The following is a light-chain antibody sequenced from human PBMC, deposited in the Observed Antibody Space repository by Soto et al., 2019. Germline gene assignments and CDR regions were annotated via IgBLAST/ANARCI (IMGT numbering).Light chain of an antibody. Sequence: SYELTQPPSVSVAPGKTARITCGGNNIGSKSVHWYQQKHGQAPVLVIYYDSDRPSGIPERFSGSNSGNTATLTISRVEAGDEADYYCQVWDSSSDHPAVVFGGGTKLTVL. CDR1: NIGSKS. CDR3: QVWDSSSDHPAVV. V-gene: IGLV3-21*04. CDR2: YDS. J-gene: IGLJ2*01.